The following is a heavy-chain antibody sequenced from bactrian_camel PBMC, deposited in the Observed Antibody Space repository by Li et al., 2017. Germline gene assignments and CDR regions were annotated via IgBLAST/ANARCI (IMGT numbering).Heavy chain of an antibody. CDR2: IDALNAT. D-gene: IGHD6*01. CDR3: AAAPHWYTCAGGFDF. J-gene: IGHJ4*01. Sequence: HVQLVESGGGSVQAGGSLNISCVASGDTYSGRCMGWAHQAPGKEREVIASIDALNATDVKDSVKGRFTISRDSSRKHTVYLQMNDLKPGDTAVYSCAAAPHWYTCAGGFDFWGQGTQVTVS. CDR1: GDTYSGRC. V-gene: IGHV3S53*01.